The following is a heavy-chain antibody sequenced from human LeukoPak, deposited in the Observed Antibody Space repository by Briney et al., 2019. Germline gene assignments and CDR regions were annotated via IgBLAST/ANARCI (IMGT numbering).Heavy chain of an antibody. CDR1: GGSFRSYH. Sequence: SDTLSLTCAVYGGSFRSYHWTWIRQPPGKGLEWIGEINHTGTSKSHPSVQSRVTISVDTSKNQFSLKLSSVTAADTAVYYCAREVGGDFDALDYWGQGTLVTVSS. D-gene: IGHD4-17*01. CDR2: INHTGTS. CDR3: AREVGGDFDALDY. V-gene: IGHV4-34*01. J-gene: IGHJ4*02.